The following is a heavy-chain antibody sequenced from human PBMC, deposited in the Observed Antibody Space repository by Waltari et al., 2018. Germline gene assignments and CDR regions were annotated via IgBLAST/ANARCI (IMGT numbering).Heavy chain of an antibody. CDR1: GGSISSYY. V-gene: IGHV4-4*07. Sequence: QVQLQESGPGLVQPSETLSLTCTVSGGSISSYYWRWIRQPAGKGLEWIGRIYTSGSTNYNPSLKSRVTMSVDTSKNQFSLKLSSVTAADTAVYYCARDLGATIFGATEAFDYWGQGTLVTVSS. CDR3: ARDLGATIFGATEAFDY. D-gene: IGHD3-3*01. J-gene: IGHJ4*02. CDR2: IYTSGST.